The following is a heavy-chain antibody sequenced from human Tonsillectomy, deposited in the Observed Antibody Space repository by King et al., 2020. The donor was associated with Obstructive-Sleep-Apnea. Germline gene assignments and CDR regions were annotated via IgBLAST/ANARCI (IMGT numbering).Heavy chain of an antibody. V-gene: IGHV3-9*01. Sequence: VQLVESGGGLVQPGRSLRLSCAASGFTFDDYAMHWVRQAPGKGLEGVSGISWNSGSIGYADSVRVRFTISRDNAKNSLYLQMNSLRAEDTALYYCAKDIRLIAAGGWNYGMDVWGQGTTVAVSS. D-gene: IGHD6-13*01. CDR2: ISWNSGSI. J-gene: IGHJ6*02. CDR1: GFTFDDYA. CDR3: AKDIRLIAAGGWNYGMDV.